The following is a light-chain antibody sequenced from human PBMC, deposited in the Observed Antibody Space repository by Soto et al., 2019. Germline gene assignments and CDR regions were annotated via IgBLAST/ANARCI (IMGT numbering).Light chain of an antibody. CDR3: QQFGTSPWT. CDR1: QSVRSNY. Sequence: EIVLTQSPGTLSLSPGEGATLSCRASQSVRSNYLAWYQQKPGQAPRLLFYSATNRDTGIPDRFSASGSGTVFTLTISRLEPEDFAVYYCQQFGTSPWTFGQGTKVDIK. J-gene: IGKJ1*01. CDR2: SAT. V-gene: IGKV3-20*01.